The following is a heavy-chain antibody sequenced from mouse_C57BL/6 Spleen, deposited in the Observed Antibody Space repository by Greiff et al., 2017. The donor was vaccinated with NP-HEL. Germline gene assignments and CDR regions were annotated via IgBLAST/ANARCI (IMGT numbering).Heavy chain of an antibody. V-gene: IGHV3-6*01. Sequence: DVKLQESGPGLVKPSQSLSLTCSVTGYSITSGYYWNWIRQFPGNKLEWMGYISYDGSNNYNPSLKNRISITRDTSKNQFFLKLNSVTTEDTATYYCARDWERYFDVWGTGTTVTVSS. D-gene: IGHD4-1*01. J-gene: IGHJ1*03. CDR1: GYSITSGYY. CDR2: ISYDGSN. CDR3: ARDWERYFDV.